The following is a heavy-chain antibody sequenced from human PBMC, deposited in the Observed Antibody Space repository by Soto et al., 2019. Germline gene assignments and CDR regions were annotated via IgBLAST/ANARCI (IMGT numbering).Heavy chain of an antibody. CDR1: GFTFSSYG. CDR3: ARPNGYYYDSSGSAFDI. CDR2: IWYDGSNK. V-gene: IGHV3-33*01. J-gene: IGHJ3*02. D-gene: IGHD3-22*01. Sequence: GGSLRLSCAASGFTFSSYGMHWVRQAPGKGLEWVAVIWYDGSNKYYADSVKGRFTISRDNSKNTLYLQMNSLRAEDTAVYYCARPNGYYYDSSGSAFDIWGQGTMVTVSS.